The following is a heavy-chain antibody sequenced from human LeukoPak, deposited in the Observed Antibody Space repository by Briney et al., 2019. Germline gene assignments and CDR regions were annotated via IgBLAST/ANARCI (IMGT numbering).Heavy chain of an antibody. J-gene: IGHJ3*02. Sequence: GGSLRLSCAASGFTFSSYSMNWVRQAPGKGLEGVSYISSSSSTIYYADSVKSRFTISRDNAKNSLYLQMNSLRAEDTAVYYCASHPRAAAFDIWGQGTMVTVSS. CDR3: ASHPRAAAFDI. V-gene: IGHV3-48*01. CDR1: GFTFSSYS. CDR2: ISSSSSTI.